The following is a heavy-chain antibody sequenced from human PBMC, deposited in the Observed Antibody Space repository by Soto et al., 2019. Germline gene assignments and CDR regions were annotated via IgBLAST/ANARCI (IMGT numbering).Heavy chain of an antibody. CDR3: ARDGEGIAVPGNSFDI. CDR2: IIPILGGT. CDR1: GGTFSSYT. J-gene: IGHJ3*02. Sequence: ASVKVSCKASGGTFSSYTISWVRQAPGQGLEWMGRIIPILGGTNYAQTFQGWVTMTRDTSISTAYMELSRLRSDDTAVYYCARDGEGIAVPGNSFDIWGQGTMVTVSS. V-gene: IGHV1-2*04. D-gene: IGHD6-19*01.